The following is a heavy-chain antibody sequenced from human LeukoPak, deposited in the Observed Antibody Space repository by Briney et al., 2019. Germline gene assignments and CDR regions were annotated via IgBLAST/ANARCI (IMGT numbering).Heavy chain of an antibody. CDR3: ARDDGPLDP. CDR2: MNPNSGNT. CDR1: GNTFTSFG. J-gene: IGHJ5*02. Sequence: ASVKVSCKVSGNTFTSFGISWVRQAPGQGLEWMGWMNPNSGNTGYAQKFQGRVTMTRNTSISTAYMELSSLRSEDTAVYYCARDDGPLDPWGQGTLVTVSS. V-gene: IGHV1-8*02. D-gene: IGHD1-1*01.